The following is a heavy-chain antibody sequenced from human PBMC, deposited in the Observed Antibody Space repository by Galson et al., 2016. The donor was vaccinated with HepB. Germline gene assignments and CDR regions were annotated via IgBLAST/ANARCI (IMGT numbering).Heavy chain of an antibody. D-gene: IGHD3-22*01. CDR2: IYSGDTT. V-gene: IGHV3-53*01. J-gene: IGHJ6*02. Sequence: SLRLSCAASGFTVSSYYMSWVRQAPGKGLEWVSVIYSGDTTYYADSVKGRFTISRDNSKNTLYLQMNSLRAEDTAVYYCASHSDHSSGYYYGMDVWGQGTTVTGSS. CDR1: GFTVSSYY. CDR3: ASHSDHSSGYYYGMDV.